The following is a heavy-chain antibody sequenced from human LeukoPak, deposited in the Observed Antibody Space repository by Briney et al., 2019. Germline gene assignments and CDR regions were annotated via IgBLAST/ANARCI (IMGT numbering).Heavy chain of an antibody. V-gene: IGHV3-48*01. CDR3: ARDHNYAFDN. J-gene: IGHJ4*02. Sequence: PGGSLRLSCTASGFPFIEYSMNWVRQVPGKGLEWIVYIGIDSGNTKYADSVRGRFTISADKTKNSLYLQMNSLRVEDTAVYYCARDHNYAFDNWGRGTLVSVAS. CDR1: GFPFIEYS. D-gene: IGHD1-1*01. CDR2: IGIDSGNT.